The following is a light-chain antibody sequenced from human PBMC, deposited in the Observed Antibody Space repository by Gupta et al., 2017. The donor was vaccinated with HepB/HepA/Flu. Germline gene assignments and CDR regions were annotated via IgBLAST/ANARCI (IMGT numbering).Light chain of an antibody. CDR3: AAWDDSLSVL. CDR1: RSNIGSNY. J-gene: IGLJ2*01. V-gene: IGLV1-47*01. CDR2: RNN. Sequence: QYVPTQPPSASGTPGQRVTISCSGSRSNIGSNYVYWYQQLPGTAPQLLIYRNNQRPSGVPDRFSGSKSGTSSALAISGLRSEDEADYYCAAWDDSLSVLFGGGTKLTVL.